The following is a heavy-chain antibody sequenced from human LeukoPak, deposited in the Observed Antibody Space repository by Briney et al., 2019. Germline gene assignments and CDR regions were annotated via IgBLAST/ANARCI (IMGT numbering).Heavy chain of an antibody. CDR3: ARDISGYSYGLDY. Sequence: GRSLRLSCAASGFTFSSYGMHWIRQAPGKGLEWVSYISSSGSTIHSADSVKGRFTISRDNAKNSLYLQMNSLRAEDTAVYYCARDISGYSYGLDYWGQGTLVTVAS. D-gene: IGHD5-18*01. J-gene: IGHJ4*02. CDR1: GFTFSSYG. CDR2: ISSSGSTI. V-gene: IGHV3-48*04.